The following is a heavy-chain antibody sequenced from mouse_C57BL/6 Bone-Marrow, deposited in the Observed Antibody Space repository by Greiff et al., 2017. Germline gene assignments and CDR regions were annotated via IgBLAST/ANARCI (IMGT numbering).Heavy chain of an antibody. CDR2: LWSGGST. D-gene: IGHD4-1*01. V-gene: IGHV2-2*01. J-gene: IGHJ4*01. CDR1: GFSLTSSG. Sequence: VKLMESGPGLVQPSQSLSITCTVSGFSLTSSGVHWVRQSPGKGLEWLGVLWSGGSTDYNAAFISRLSISKDNSKSQVFFNMNSLQADDTSIYYCARGVLGHGLYYAMGYWGQGTSVTVSS. CDR3: ARGVLGHGLYYAMGY.